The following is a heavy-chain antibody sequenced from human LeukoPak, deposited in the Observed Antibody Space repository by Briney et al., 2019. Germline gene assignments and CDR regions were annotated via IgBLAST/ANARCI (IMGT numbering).Heavy chain of an antibody. CDR1: EFTFTTYG. D-gene: IGHD4-17*01. J-gene: IGHJ6*02. V-gene: IGHV3-30*02. CDR2: IYYDGSNI. Sequence: PGGSLRLSCAASEFTFTTYGMHWVRQAPGKGLEWVAFIYYDGSNIYYADYVKGRFTISRDISKNTLYLQMDSLRAEDTAVYYCAKDPAINGDPYYYYYYGMDVWGQGTTVTVSS. CDR3: AKDPAINGDPYYYYYYGMDV.